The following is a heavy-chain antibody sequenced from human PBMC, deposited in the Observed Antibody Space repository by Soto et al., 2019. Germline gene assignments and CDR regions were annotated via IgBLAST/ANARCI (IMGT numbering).Heavy chain of an antibody. Sequence: PGGSLRLSCEVSGFIFSEYEFNWVRKAPGKGLEWVSYIGKNGRDIYDADSVKGRFTISRDDDKSTLYLEMNSLRAEGTAVYYCVRAPGPMYSAMDAWGQGTMVTVSS. D-gene: IGHD2-21*01. J-gene: IGHJ6*02. CDR2: IGKNGRDI. CDR1: GFIFSEYE. CDR3: VRAPGPMYSAMDA. V-gene: IGHV3-48*03.